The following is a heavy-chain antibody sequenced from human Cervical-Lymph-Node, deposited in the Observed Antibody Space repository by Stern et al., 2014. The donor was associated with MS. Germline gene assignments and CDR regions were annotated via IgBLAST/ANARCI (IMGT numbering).Heavy chain of an antibody. Sequence: EVQLVESGGGLVQPGGSLRLSCAASGFTFSSFAMNWVRQVPGKGLEWVSGISGSGGSTYYADSVKGRFTISRDNSKNTLYVQMNRLRAEDTALYYCAKDSDTAMLRGYFDYWGQGTLVTVSS. D-gene: IGHD5-18*01. CDR1: GFTFSSFA. J-gene: IGHJ4*02. V-gene: IGHV3-23*04. CDR2: ISGSGGST. CDR3: AKDSDTAMLRGYFDY.